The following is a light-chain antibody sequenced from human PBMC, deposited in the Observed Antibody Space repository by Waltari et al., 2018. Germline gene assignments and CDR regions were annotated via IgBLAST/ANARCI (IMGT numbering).Light chain of an antibody. Sequence: DIQMTQSPSSVSASVGDSVTLTCRASQGLSSRLAWYQQKPGKAPKLLIYDAASLHSGVPSRISGRGSGTDFTLTIRSLQPEDFATYYCQQVNSFPRTFGQGTKVEVK. V-gene: IGKV1-12*01. J-gene: IGKJ1*01. CDR2: DAA. CDR3: QQVNSFPRT. CDR1: QGLSSR.